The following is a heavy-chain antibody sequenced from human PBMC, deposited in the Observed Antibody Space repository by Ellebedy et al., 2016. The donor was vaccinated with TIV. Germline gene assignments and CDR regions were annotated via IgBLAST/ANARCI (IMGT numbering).Heavy chain of an antibody. CDR1: RYTLTGYF. Sequence: ASVKVSXKASRYTLTGYFMHWVRQAPGQGLEWMGWINPKGDGTNYAQKFRGRVSMTRDTSISTNYMELSRLTSEDTAVYYCVRWAQFPKSYGDYWGQGTLVTVSS. D-gene: IGHD5-18*01. J-gene: IGHJ4*02. CDR2: INPKGDGT. CDR3: VRWAQFPKSYGDY. V-gene: IGHV1-2*02.